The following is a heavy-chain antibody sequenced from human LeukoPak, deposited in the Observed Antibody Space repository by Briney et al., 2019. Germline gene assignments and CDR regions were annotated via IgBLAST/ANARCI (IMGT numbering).Heavy chain of an antibody. J-gene: IGHJ3*02. CDR1: GFTFSSYG. D-gene: IGHD4-17*01. CDR3: AKVTDYGDYVRSLFDI. V-gene: IGHV3-30*18. Sequence: PGRSLRLSCAASGFTFSSYGMRWVHQAPGKGLEWVAVISYDGSNKYYADSVKGRFTISRDNSKNTLYLQMNSLRAEDTAVYYCAKVTDYGDYVRSLFDIWGQGTMVTVSS. CDR2: ISYDGSNK.